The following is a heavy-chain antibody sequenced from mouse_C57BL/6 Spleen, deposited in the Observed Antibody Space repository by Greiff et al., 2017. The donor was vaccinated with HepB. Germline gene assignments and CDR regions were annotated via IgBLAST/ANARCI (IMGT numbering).Heavy chain of an antibody. J-gene: IGHJ4*01. CDR1: GYTFTSYT. Sequence: QVQLQQSGAELARPGASVKMSCKASGYTFTSYTMHWVKQRPGQGLEWIGYINPSSGYTKYNQKFKDKATLTADKSSSTAYMQLSSLTSEDSAVYYCARSGSSPPMDDWGQGTSVTVSS. CDR3: ARSGSSPPMDD. CDR2: INPSSGYT. V-gene: IGHV1-4*01. D-gene: IGHD1-1*01.